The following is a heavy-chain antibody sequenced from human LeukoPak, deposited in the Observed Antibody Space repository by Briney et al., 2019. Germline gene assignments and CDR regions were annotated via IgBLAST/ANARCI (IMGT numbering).Heavy chain of an antibody. Sequence: GGSLRLSCAASGFTFSSYGMHWVRQAPGKGLEWVAVIWYDGSNKYYADSVKGRFTIPRDNSKNTLYLQMNSLRAEDTAVYYCATNDYSGSEYYYYYMDVWGKGTTVTVSS. CDR3: ATNDYSGSEYYYYYMDV. D-gene: IGHD4-11*01. CDR2: IWYDGSNK. CDR1: GFTFSSYG. J-gene: IGHJ6*03. V-gene: IGHV3-33*01.